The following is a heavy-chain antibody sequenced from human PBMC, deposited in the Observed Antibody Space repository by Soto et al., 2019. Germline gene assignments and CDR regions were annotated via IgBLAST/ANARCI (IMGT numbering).Heavy chain of an antibody. CDR1: GFTFNSYA. Sequence: GGSLRLSCEASGFTFNSYAMTWVRQAPGKGLEWVSTISGSGGSTYCADSVKGRFTISRDNSKNTLYLQMNSLRAEDTAVYFCARAYCSTVTCYWTIAAFDYWGQGTLVTVSS. J-gene: IGHJ4*02. V-gene: IGHV3-23*01. CDR3: ARAYCSTVTCYWTIAAFDY. D-gene: IGHD2-2*01. CDR2: ISGSGGST.